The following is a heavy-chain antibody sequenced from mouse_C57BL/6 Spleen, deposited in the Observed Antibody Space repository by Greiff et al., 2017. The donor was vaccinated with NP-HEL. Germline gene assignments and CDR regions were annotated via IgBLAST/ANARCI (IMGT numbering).Heavy chain of an antibody. CDR2: IYPRSGNT. J-gene: IGHJ4*01. CDR1: GYTFTSYG. V-gene: IGHV1-81*01. Sequence: QVQLQQSGAELARPGASVKLSCKASGYTFTSYGISWVKQRTGQGLEWIGEIYPRSGNTYYNEKFKGKATLTADKSSSTAYMELRSLTSEDSAVYFCARYRDYEGYYYAMDYWGQGTSVTVSS. D-gene: IGHD2-4*01. CDR3: ARYRDYEGYYYAMDY.